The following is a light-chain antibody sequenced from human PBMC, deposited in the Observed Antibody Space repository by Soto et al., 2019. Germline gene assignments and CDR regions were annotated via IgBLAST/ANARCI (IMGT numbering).Light chain of an antibody. Sequence: EIVFTQSPGTLSLSPGERATLSCRASLNVNSYLAWYQQKPGQAPRLLIYDASNRAAGIPARFSGSGSGTDFTLTIRSLENEEFAVYYCQQYGTSPITFGQGTRLEIK. J-gene: IGKJ5*01. CDR2: DAS. V-gene: IGKV3-20*01. CDR3: QQYGTSPIT. CDR1: LNVNSY.